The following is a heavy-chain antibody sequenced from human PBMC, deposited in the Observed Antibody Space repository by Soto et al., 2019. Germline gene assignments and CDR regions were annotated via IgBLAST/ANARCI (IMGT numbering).Heavy chain of an antibody. D-gene: IGHD4-17*01. CDR1: GGSISSSNYY. Sequence: SELLSLTCTVSGGSISSSNYYCGWIRQPPGKGLEWIGTISYSGITYYNPSLKSRVTISVDTSNNQFSLKLSSVTAADTAVYYCASLYGDYVSYWGQGTLVTVSS. CDR2: ISYSGIT. CDR3: ASLYGDYVSY. V-gene: IGHV4-39*01. J-gene: IGHJ4*02.